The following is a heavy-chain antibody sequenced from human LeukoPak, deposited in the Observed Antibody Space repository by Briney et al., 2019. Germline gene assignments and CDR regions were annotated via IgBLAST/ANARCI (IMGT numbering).Heavy chain of an antibody. D-gene: IGHD5/OR15-5a*01. CDR2: ISGSGGST. J-gene: IGHJ4*02. CDR3: ARATYIVSTILLDY. Sequence: GGSLRLSCVASEFTFRSYAMSWVRQAPGKGLAWVSAISGSGGSTVYSDSVKGRCTISRENSKNTLYLQMNSLRAEDTAVYYCARATYIVSTILLDYWGQGTLVTVSS. CDR1: EFTFRSYA. V-gene: IGHV3-23*01.